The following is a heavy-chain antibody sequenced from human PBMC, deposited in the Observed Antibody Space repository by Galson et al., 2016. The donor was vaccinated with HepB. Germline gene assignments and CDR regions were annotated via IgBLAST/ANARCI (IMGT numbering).Heavy chain of an antibody. D-gene: IGHD6-19*01. Sequence: LSLTCTVSGGPISSYYWTWIRQPPGKGLEWIGCISYSGSTNYNPSLMSRVTISLDTSKNQFSLRLSSVTAADTAVYYCARDYSSGWSTFYYYMDVWGKGTTVTVSS. CDR1: GGPISSYY. CDR2: ISYSGST. CDR3: ARDYSSGWSTFYYYMDV. V-gene: IGHV4-59*01. J-gene: IGHJ6*03.